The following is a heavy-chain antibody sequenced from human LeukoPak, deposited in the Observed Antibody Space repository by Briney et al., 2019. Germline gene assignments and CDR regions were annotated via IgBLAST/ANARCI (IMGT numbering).Heavy chain of an antibody. J-gene: IGHJ6*02. Sequence: GGSLRLSCAASGFTFSSYSMNWVRQVPGKGLEWVSSISSSSSYIYYADSVKGRFTISRDNAKNSLYLQMNSLRAEDTAVYYCARDLGGSYSHGMDVWGQGTTVTVSS. CDR2: ISSSSSYI. D-gene: IGHD1-26*01. CDR3: ARDLGGSYSHGMDV. CDR1: GFTFSSYS. V-gene: IGHV3-21*01.